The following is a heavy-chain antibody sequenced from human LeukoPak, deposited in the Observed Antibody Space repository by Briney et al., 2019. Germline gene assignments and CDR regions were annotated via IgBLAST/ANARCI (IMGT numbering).Heavy chain of an antibody. CDR3: AREMATIGGSAFDI. Sequence: GRSLRLSCAASGFTFSSYAMHWVRQAPGKRLEWVAVISYDGSNKYYADSVKGRFTISRDNSKNTLYLQMNSLRAEDTAVYYCAREMATIGGSAFDIWGQGTMVTVPS. V-gene: IGHV3-30*04. CDR1: GFTFSSYA. D-gene: IGHD5-24*01. J-gene: IGHJ3*02. CDR2: ISYDGSNK.